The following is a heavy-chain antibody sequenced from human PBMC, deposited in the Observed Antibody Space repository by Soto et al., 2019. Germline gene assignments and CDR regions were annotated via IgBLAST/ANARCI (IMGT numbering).Heavy chain of an antibody. D-gene: IGHD4-17*01. J-gene: IGHJ6*02. CDR2: IVVGSGNT. V-gene: IGHV1-58*02. CDR1: GFTFTSSA. Sequence: ASVKVSCKASGFTFTSSAMQWVRQARGQRLEWIGWIVVGSGNTNYAQKFQERVTITRDMSTSIAYLQMNSLKTEDTAVYYCTRERTTVTTPLYYYGMDVWGQGTTVTVSS. CDR3: TRERTTVTTPLYYYGMDV.